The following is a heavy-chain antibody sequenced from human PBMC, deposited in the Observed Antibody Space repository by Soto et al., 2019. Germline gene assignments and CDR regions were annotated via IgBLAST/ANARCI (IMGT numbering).Heavy chain of an antibody. CDR1: GGSISSSSYY. Sequence: QLQLQESGPGLVKPSETLSLTCTVSGGSISSSSYYWGWIRQPPGKGLEWIGTIYYSGSTYYNPSLKGGXTXSXXTSKNQFSLRLSSVTAADTAVYYCARRGSSSWYGYWGQGTLVTVSS. CDR2: IYYSGST. D-gene: IGHD6-13*01. J-gene: IGHJ4*02. V-gene: IGHV4-39*01. CDR3: ARRGSSSWYGY.